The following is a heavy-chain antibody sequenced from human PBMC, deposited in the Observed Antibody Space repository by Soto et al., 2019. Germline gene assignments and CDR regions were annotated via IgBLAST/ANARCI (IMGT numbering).Heavy chain of an antibody. D-gene: IGHD3-10*01. Sequence: SETLSLTCAVYGGSFSGYYWSWIRQPPGKGLEWIGEINHSGSTNYNPSLKSRVTISVDTSKNQFSLKLSSVTAADTAVYYCARGLVRGVNPKTYYGMDVWGQGTTVTVSS. CDR3: ARGLVRGVNPKTYYGMDV. V-gene: IGHV4-34*01. J-gene: IGHJ6*02. CDR2: INHSGST. CDR1: GGSFSGYY.